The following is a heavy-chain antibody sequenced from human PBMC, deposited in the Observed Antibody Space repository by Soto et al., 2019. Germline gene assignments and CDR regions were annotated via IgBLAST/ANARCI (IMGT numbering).Heavy chain of an antibody. J-gene: IGHJ4*02. Sequence: QITLKESGPTLVKPTQTLTLTCTFSGFSLSTSGVGVGWVRQPPGKALDGLVFIYWDDDKRYSPSLRSRLTITKDTSKNQVVLTMTNVDPVDTATYFCAHRRIGVSQWNYGDFDYWGQGTLVTVSS. D-gene: IGHD6-19*01. V-gene: IGHV2-5*02. CDR1: GFSLSTSGVG. CDR2: IYWDDDK. CDR3: AHRRIGVSQWNYGDFDY.